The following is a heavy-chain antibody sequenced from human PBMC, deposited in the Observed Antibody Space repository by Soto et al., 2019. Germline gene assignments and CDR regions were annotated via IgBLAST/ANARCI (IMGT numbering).Heavy chain of an antibody. V-gene: IGHV1-18*01. CDR2: ISAYNGNT. Sequence: QVQLVQSGAEVKKPGASVKVSCKASGYTFTSYGISWVRQAPGQGLEWMGWISAYNGNTNYAQKLQGRVTMTTDTSTSTAYMERRSLRSDDTAVYYCARVLSSGWYSHYYYGMDVWGQGTTVTVSS. CDR3: ARVLSSGWYSHYYYGMDV. J-gene: IGHJ6*02. CDR1: GYTFTSYG. D-gene: IGHD6-19*01.